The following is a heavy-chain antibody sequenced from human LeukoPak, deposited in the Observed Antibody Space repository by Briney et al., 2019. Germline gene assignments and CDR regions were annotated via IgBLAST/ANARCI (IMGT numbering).Heavy chain of an antibody. J-gene: IGHJ3*02. CDR2: IYYSGST. V-gene: IGHV4-61*01. CDR1: GGSISSSSYY. CDR3: ARGRFGNAFDI. D-gene: IGHD3-16*01. Sequence: SETLSLTCTVSGGSISSSSYYWSWIRQPPGKGLEWIGYIYYSGSTNYNPSLKSRVTISVDTSKNQFSLKLSSVTAADTAVYYCARGRFGNAFDIWGQGTMVTVSS.